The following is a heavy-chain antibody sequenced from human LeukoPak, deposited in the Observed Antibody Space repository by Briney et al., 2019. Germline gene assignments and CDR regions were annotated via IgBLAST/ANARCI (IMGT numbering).Heavy chain of an antibody. D-gene: IGHD4-17*01. J-gene: IGHJ4*02. Sequence: GGSLRLSCAASGFTFSSYSMNWVRQAPGKGLEWVSSISSSSSYIYYADSVKGRFTISRDNAKNSLYLQMYSLRAEDTAVYYCARDLDYGDPSDYWGQGTLVTVS. CDR2: ISSSSSYI. CDR1: GFTFSSYS. CDR3: ARDLDYGDPSDY. V-gene: IGHV3-21*01.